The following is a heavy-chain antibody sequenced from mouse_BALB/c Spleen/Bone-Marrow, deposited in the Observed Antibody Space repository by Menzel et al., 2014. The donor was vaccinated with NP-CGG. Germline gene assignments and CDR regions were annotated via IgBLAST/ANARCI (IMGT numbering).Heavy chain of an antibody. V-gene: IGHV3-8*02. CDR2: ISYSGNA. Sequence: VQLQQPGPSLVKPSQTLSLPCSVTGDSITSSYWNWIRKFPGNKLEYMGYISYSGNAYYNPSLKSRISLTRDTSKNXYYLQLNSVTTEDTATYFCARGNGYHFDYWGQGTTLTVSS. CDR1: GDSITSSY. J-gene: IGHJ2*01. D-gene: IGHD1-2*01. CDR3: ARGNGYHFDY.